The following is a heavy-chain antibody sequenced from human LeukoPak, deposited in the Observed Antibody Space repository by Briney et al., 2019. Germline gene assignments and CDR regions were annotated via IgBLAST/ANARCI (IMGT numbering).Heavy chain of an antibody. V-gene: IGHV3-23*01. D-gene: IGHD2-21*02. J-gene: IGHJ5*02. Sequence: GGSLRLSCAASGFTFSSYAMSWVRQAPGKGLEWVSALSGSGGTTYYADSVKGRFTISRDTSKNTLFLQMNSLRAEDTAVYYCARCEGYCGGDCYSFRFDPWGQGTLVTVSS. CDR3: ARCEGYCGGDCYSFRFDP. CDR2: LSGSGGTT. CDR1: GFTFSSYA.